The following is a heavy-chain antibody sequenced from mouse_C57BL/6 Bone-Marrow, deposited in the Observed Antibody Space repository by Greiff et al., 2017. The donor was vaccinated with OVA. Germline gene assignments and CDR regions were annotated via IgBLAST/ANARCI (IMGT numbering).Heavy chain of an antibody. CDR2: IHPNSGST. Sequence: QVQLQQPGAELVKPGASVKLSCKASGYTFTSYWMHWVKQRPGQGLEWIGMIHPNSGSTNYNEKFKSKATLTVDKSSSTAYMQISSLTSEDSAVYYCARGVPPPWFAYWGQGTLVTVSA. J-gene: IGHJ3*01. V-gene: IGHV1-64*01. CDR3: ARGVPPPWFAY. CDR1: GYTFTSYW.